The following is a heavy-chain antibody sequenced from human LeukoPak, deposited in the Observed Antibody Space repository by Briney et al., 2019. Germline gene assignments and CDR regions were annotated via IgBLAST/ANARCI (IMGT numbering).Heavy chain of an antibody. CDR1: GGSISSYY. CDR2: VYYSGST. J-gene: IGHJ5*02. Sequence: SETLSLTCTVSGGSISSYYWSWIRQPPGKGLEWIGYVYYSGSTNYSPSLKSRVTISVDTSKNQFSLKLSSVTAADTAVYYCARGGGKGIMGNIAVAGTAAYNWFDPWGQGTLVTVSS. V-gene: IGHV4-59*01. D-gene: IGHD6-19*01. CDR3: ARGGGKGIMGNIAVAGTAAYNWFDP.